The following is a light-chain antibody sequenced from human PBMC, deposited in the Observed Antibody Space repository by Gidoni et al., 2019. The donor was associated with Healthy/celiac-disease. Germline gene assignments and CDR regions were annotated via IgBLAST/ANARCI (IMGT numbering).Light chain of an antibody. CDR3: QQYNSSPWT. Sequence: DIQLTQSPSTLSASVGDRVTITCRASQSISSWLAGYQQKPGKAPKLMSYKASSLESGVQPRFSGSGSGQEFTLTISGLQPDDLATYYCQQYNSSPWTFGQGTKVEIK. CDR1: QSISSW. J-gene: IGKJ1*01. CDR2: KAS. V-gene: IGKV1-5*03.